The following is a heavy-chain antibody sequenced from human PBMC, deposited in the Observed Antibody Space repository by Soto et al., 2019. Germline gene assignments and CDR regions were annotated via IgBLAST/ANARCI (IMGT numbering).Heavy chain of an antibody. D-gene: IGHD3-3*02. J-gene: IGHJ1*01. CDR1: GYTFSTYG. CDR2: IGADNGDT. CDR3: ARDLKGAEGIDP. V-gene: IGHV1-18*01. Sequence: QVQLVQSGAEVKKPGASVKVSCKASGYTFSTYGFSWVRQAPGQGLEWMGWIGADNGDTNYAQNFQGRVTMTTDTATTSSDMEFRSLTSDGTAVYFCARDLKGAEGIDPWGQGTLVTVSS.